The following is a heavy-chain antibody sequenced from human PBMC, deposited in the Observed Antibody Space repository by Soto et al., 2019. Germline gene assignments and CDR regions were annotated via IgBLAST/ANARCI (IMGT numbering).Heavy chain of an antibody. CDR1: GFTFSSYA. D-gene: IGHD1-1*01. J-gene: IGHJ6*02. CDR3: AKDQTGTTFYGMDV. V-gene: IGHV3-23*01. Sequence: EVQLLESGGGLVQPGGSLGLSCAASGFTFSSYAMSWVRQAPGKGLEWVSAISGSGGSTYYADSVKGRFTISRDNSKNTLYLQMNSLRAEDTAVYYCAKDQTGTTFYGMDVWGQGTTVTVSS. CDR2: ISGSGGST.